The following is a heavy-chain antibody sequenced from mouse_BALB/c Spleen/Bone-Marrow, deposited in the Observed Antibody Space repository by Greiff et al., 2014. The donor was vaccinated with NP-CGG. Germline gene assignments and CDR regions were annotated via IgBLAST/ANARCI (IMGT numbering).Heavy chain of an antibody. V-gene: IGHV1-69*01. D-gene: IGHD2-4*01. CDR2: IDTSDSYI. CDR1: GYTFTDKW. J-gene: IGHJ4*01. CDR3: ARGGHDFSLDY. Sequence: VQLQQSGAEFVMPGASVKMSCKASGYTFTDKWMHWVKQRPGQGLEWIGAIDTSDSYINYNQKFKGKASLTVDASSSTAYMRLSSLTSDDSAVYYCARGGHDFSLDYWGQGTSVIVSS.